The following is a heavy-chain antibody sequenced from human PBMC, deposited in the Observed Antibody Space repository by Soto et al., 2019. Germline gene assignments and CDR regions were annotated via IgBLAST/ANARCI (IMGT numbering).Heavy chain of an antibody. Sequence: GGSLRLSCAASGFTFSSYAMHWVRQAPGKGLEWVAVISYDGSNKYYADSVKGRFTISRDNSKNTLYLQMNSLRAEDTAVYYCAREVVGVDTAMAPFDYWGQGTLVTVPQ. CDR3: AREVVGVDTAMAPFDY. V-gene: IGHV3-30-3*01. CDR2: ISYDGSNK. CDR1: GFTFSSYA. J-gene: IGHJ4*02. D-gene: IGHD5-18*01.